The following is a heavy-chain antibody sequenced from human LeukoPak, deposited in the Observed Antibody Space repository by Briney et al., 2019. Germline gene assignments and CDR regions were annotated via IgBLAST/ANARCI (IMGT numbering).Heavy chain of an antibody. D-gene: IGHD2-15*01. J-gene: IGHJ4*02. Sequence: SETLSLTCTVSGGSISSGGSYWSWLRQHPGKGLEWIGYIYYSGSTYYNPSLKSRVTISVDTSKNQFSLRLSSVTAADTAVYYCAQGGGRLDYWGQGTLVTVSS. V-gene: IGHV4-31*03. CDR3: AQGGGRLDY. CDR2: IYYSGST. CDR1: GGSISSGGSY.